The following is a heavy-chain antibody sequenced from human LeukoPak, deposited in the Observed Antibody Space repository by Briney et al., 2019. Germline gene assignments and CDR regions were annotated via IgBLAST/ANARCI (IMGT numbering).Heavy chain of an antibody. J-gene: IGHJ4*02. CDR2: INPNSGGT. CDR1: GYTFTSYG. D-gene: IGHD3-3*01. CDR3: ARADFWSGNLFDY. Sequence: GASVKVSCKASGYTFTSYGISWVRQAPGQGLEWMGWINPNSGGTNYAQKFQGRVTMTRDTSISTAYMELSRLRSDDTAVYYCARADFWSGNLFDYWGQGTLVTVSS. V-gene: IGHV1-2*02.